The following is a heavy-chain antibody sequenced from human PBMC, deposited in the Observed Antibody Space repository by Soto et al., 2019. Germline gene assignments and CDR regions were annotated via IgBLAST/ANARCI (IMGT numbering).Heavy chain of an antibody. CDR2: ISWNSGSI. V-gene: IGHV3-9*01. Sequence: GGSLRLSCAASGFTFDDYAMHWVRQAPGKGLEWVSGISWNSGSIGYADSVKGRLTISRDNAKNSLYLQMNSLRAEDTALYYCAKEWELEDWGQGTLVTVSS. CDR3: AKEWELED. D-gene: IGHD1-26*01. J-gene: IGHJ4*02. CDR1: GFTFDDYA.